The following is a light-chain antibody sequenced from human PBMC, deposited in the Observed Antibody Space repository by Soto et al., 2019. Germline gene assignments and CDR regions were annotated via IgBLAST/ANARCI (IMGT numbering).Light chain of an antibody. CDR1: QSVFPSHNDKNY. V-gene: IGKV4-1*01. Sequence: IVIPYPPDSLAVSLCARAAINCKSSQSVFPSHNDKNYLAWYQQKPGQPPQLLLYWASTREAGVPDRFSGSGSGTDFSLTITSLQAEDVAVYYCQQYLSLPRTFGQGTKVDIK. CDR2: WAS. J-gene: IGKJ1*01. CDR3: QQYLSLPRT.